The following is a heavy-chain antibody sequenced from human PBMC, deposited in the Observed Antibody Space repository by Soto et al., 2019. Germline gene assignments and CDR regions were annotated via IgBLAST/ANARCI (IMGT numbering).Heavy chain of an antibody. D-gene: IGHD4-17*01. Sequence: SETLSLTCTVSGGSISSYYWSWIRQPPGKGLEWIGYIYYSGSTNYNPSLKSRVTISVDTSKNQFSLKLSSVTAADTAVYYCARDVYGDYGGPRNRFDPWGQGTLVTGSS. CDR3: ARDVYGDYGGPRNRFDP. CDR1: GGSISSYY. CDR2: IYYSGST. J-gene: IGHJ5*02. V-gene: IGHV4-59*12.